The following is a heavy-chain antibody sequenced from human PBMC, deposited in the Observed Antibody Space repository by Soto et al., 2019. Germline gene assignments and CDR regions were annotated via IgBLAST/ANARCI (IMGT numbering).Heavy chain of an antibody. Sequence: GESLKISCKGSGYSFTSYWIGWVRQMPGKGLEWMGIIYPGDSDTRYSPSFQGQVTISADKSISTAYLQWSSLKASDTAMYYCARHQIRVRGVITHNYYYYYMDVWGKGTTVTVSS. J-gene: IGHJ6*03. CDR1: GYSFTSYW. CDR2: IYPGDSDT. CDR3: ARHQIRVRGVITHNYYYYYMDV. V-gene: IGHV5-51*01. D-gene: IGHD3-10*01.